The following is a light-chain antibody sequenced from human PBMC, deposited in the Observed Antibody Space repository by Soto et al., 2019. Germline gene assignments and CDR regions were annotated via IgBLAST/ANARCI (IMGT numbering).Light chain of an antibody. Sequence: QSALTQPAAVSGSPGQSITISCTGSSSDVGSYDLVSWYQQHPGKAPKLMIYEVTKRPSGVSNRFSGSKSGNTASLTISGLQAEDEADYYCSSYAGSTTFVVFGGGTKLTGL. V-gene: IGLV2-23*02. J-gene: IGLJ2*01. CDR1: SSDVGSYDL. CDR2: EVT. CDR3: SSYAGSTTFVV.